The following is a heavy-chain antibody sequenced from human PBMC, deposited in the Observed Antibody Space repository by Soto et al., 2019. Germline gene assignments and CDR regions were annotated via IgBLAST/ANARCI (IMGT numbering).Heavy chain of an antibody. D-gene: IGHD2-2*01. CDR3: AKGDRIVVVPAADH. V-gene: IGHV3-23*01. Sequence: EVQLLESGGGLVQPGGSRRLSCEASGFTFSSFAMSWVRQAPGMGLEWVSTISGGGESSFYADSVQGRFTTSRDKSKNTLYLQMNSLRVEDTAIYYCAKGDRIVVVPAADHWGQGTLVTVSS. CDR2: ISGGGESS. J-gene: IGHJ4*02. CDR1: GFTFSSFA.